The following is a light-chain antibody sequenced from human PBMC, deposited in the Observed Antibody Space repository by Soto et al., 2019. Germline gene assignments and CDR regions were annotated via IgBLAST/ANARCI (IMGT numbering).Light chain of an antibody. V-gene: IGKV3-11*01. Sequence: EIGLTQSPGTLSLSPGERATLSCRASQSVSSYLAWYQQKPGQAPRLLIYDASNRATGIPARFSGSGSGTEFTLTISSLQSEDFAVYYCQQYNNWPLTFGGGTKVDNK. CDR1: QSVSSY. J-gene: IGKJ4*01. CDR3: QQYNNWPLT. CDR2: DAS.